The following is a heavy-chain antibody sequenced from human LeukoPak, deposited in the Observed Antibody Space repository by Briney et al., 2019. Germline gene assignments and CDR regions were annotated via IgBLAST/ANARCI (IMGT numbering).Heavy chain of an antibody. CDR2: FYSSGST. V-gene: IGHV4-4*07. D-gene: IGHD3-22*01. Sequence: SETLSLTCIVSGTSLTIYFWSWIRQPAGKGLEWIGRFYSSGSTSYNPSLKSRHTMSVGTSKNEFSLKLRSVTAADTAVYYCVRDRVDSSGYYYYYGLDVWGQGTTVTVSS. J-gene: IGHJ6*02. CDR3: VRDRVDSSGYYYYYGLDV. CDR1: GTSLTIYF.